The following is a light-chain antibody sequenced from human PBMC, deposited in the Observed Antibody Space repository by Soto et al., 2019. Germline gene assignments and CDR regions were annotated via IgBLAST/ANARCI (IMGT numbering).Light chain of an antibody. CDR2: DAS. V-gene: IGKV1-33*01. CDR3: QQYDNLPRS. CDR1: QDISNY. Sequence: DIQMTQSPSSLSASVGDRVTITCQASQDISNYLNGYQQKQGKAPKLLIYDASNLETGAPSRFSGSGSGTDFTFTISSLQPEDTATYYFQQYDNLPRSFGQGTKVEIK. J-gene: IGKJ1*01.